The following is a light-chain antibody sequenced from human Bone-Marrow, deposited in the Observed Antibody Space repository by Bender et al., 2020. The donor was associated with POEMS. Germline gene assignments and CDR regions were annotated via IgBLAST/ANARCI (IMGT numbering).Light chain of an antibody. CDR1: SSDIGGYNY. V-gene: IGLV2-14*01. J-gene: IGLJ2*01. CDR3: SSYTSMTTLI. Sequence: QSALTQPPSASGSPGQSVTISCTGTSSDIGGYNYVSWYQQHPGKAPKLIIYEGSQRPSAVSNRFSGSKSDNTASLTISGLQAEDEADYYCSSYTSMTTLIFGGGTKVTVL. CDR2: EGS.